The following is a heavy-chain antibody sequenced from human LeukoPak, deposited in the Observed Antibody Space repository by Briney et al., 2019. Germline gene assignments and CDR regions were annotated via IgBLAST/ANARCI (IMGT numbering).Heavy chain of an antibody. CDR2: IIPILGIA. D-gene: IGHD1-26*01. Sequence: SVKVSCKASGGTFSSYAISWVRQAPGQGLEWMGRIIPILGIANYAQKFQGRVTITADKSTSTAYMELSSLRSEDTAVFYCARGGSGSCNDYWGQGTLVTVSS. V-gene: IGHV1-69*04. CDR1: GGTFSSYA. CDR3: ARGGSGSCNDY. J-gene: IGHJ4*02.